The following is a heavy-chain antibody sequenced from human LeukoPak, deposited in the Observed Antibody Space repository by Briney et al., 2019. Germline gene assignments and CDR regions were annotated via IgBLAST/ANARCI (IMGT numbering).Heavy chain of an antibody. CDR2: INPNSGGT. J-gene: IGHJ5*02. V-gene: IGHV1-2*06. CDR3: VRHPRDIVVVPAAMETTNWFDP. Sequence: ASVKVSCKASGYTFTGYYMHWVRQAPGQGLEWMGRINPNSGGTNYAQKFQGRVTMTRDTSISTAYMELSRLRSDDTAVYYYVRHPRDIVVVPAAMETTNWFDPWGQGALVTVSS. CDR1: GYTFTGYY. D-gene: IGHD2-2*01.